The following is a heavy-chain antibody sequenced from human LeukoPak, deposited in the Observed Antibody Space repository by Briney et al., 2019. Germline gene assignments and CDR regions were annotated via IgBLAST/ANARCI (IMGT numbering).Heavy chain of an antibody. CDR1: GGTFSSYA. J-gene: IGHJ1*01. CDR3: ARGPRYYYDSSGYYRPKYFQH. CDR2: MNPNSGNT. V-gene: IGHV1-8*02. Sequence: ASVKVSCKASGGTFSSYAISWVRQATGQGLEWMGWMNPNSGNTGYAQKFQGRVTMTRNTSISTAYMELSSLRSEDTAVYYCARGPRYYYDSSGYYRPKYFQHWGQGTLVTVSS. D-gene: IGHD3-22*01.